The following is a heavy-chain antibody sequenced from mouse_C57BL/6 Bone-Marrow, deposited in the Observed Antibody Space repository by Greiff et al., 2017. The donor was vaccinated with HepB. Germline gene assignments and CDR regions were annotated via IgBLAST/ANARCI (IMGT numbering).Heavy chain of an antibody. CDR3: ARGYYGSRWYFDV. CDR2: IDPANGNT. V-gene: IGHV14-3*01. Sequence: DVKLQESVAELVRPGASVKLSCTASGFNIKNTYMHWVKQRPEQGLEWIGRIDPANGNTKYAPKFQGKATITADTSSNTAYLQLSSLTSEDTAIYYCARGYYGSRWYFDVWGTGTTVTVSS. D-gene: IGHD1-1*01. CDR1: GFNIKNTY. J-gene: IGHJ1*03.